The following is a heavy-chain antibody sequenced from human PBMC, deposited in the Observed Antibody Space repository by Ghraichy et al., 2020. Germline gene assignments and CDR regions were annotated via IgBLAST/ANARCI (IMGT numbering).Heavy chain of an antibody. V-gene: IGHV4-34*01. CDR3: ARGFMVVAATALDY. CDR1: GGSFSGYY. Sequence: SETLSLTCAVYGGSFSGYYWSWIRQPPGKGLEWIGEINHSGSTNYNPSLKSRVTISVDTSKNQFSLKLSSVTAADTAVYYCARGFMVVAATALDYWGQGTLVTVSS. D-gene: IGHD2-15*01. J-gene: IGHJ4*02. CDR2: INHSGST.